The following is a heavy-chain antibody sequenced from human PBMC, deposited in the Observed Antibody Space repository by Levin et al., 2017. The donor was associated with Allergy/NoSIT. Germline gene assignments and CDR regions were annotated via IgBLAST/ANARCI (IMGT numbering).Heavy chain of an antibody. D-gene: IGHD4-11*01. CDR2: IYYSGST. Sequence: RSQTLSLTCTVSGGSITNYYWSWIRQPPGKGLEWIGYIYYSGSTNYNPSLQSRLTISVDTSKNQFSLKLSSVTAADSAMYYCARDWTTAAPRGGHYYYGMDVWGQGTTVTVSS. J-gene: IGHJ6*02. CDR3: ARDWTTAAPRGGHYYYGMDV. V-gene: IGHV4-59*01. CDR1: GGSITNYY.